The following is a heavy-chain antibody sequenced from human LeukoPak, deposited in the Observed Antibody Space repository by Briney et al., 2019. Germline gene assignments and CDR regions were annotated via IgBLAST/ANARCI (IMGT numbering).Heavy chain of an antibody. V-gene: IGHV4-30-4*08. D-gene: IGHD2-8*01. J-gene: IGHJ5*02. CDR2: IYYSGST. CDR1: GGSISSGDYY. Sequence: SETLSLTCTVSGGSISSGDYYWSWIRQPPGKGLEWIGYIYYSGSTYYNPSLKSRVTISVDTSKNQFSLKLSSVTAADTAGYYCARDTVGYCTNGVCHNWFDPWGQGTLVTVSS. CDR3: ARDTVGYCTNGVCHNWFDP.